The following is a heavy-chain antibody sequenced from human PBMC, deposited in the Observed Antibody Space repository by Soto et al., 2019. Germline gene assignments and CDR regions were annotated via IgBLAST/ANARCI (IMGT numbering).Heavy chain of an antibody. CDR1: CGSIISSNW. CDR2: IFHRGST. Sequence: PSETLSLTCAFSCGSIISSNWWSWVRQPPGKGLEWIGEIFHRGSTTYNPSLKSRVTISVDKSKNPFSLKLNSVTAADTALYYCARTNGDSLCFDYWSQGTLVTVSS. V-gene: IGHV4-4*02. J-gene: IGHJ4*02. CDR3: ARTNGDSLCFDY. D-gene: IGHD4-17*01.